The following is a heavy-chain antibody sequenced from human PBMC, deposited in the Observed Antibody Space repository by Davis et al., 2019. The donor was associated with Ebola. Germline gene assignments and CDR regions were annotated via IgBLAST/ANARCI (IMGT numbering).Heavy chain of an antibody. CDR2: INPNSGGT. D-gene: IGHD6-19*01. V-gene: IGHV1-2*04. CDR1: GYTFTSYY. CDR3: ARGSLNIAVAVYYYYYGMDV. J-gene: IGHJ6*02. Sequence: AASVKVSCKASGYTFTSYYMHWVRQAPGQGLEWMGWINPNSGGTNYAQKFQGWVTMTRDTSISTAYMELSRLRSDDTAVYYCARGSLNIAVAVYYYYYGMDVWGQGTTVTVSS.